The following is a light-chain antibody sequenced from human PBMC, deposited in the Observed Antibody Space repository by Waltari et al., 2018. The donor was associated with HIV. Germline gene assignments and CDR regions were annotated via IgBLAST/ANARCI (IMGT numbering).Light chain of an antibody. J-gene: IGKJ1*01. CDR3: RQRPFAPPP. CDR2: ATA. V-gene: IGKV1-39*01. Sequence: DIQMTRSPSSRSASVGDRVTITCRASQSITSLEWYQQKPGKAPNLVSYATANLRSGVPSRFSGSVSGTEFTLTISGLQPEDFATYYCRQRPFAPPPLDHGTKLEV. CDR1: QSITS.